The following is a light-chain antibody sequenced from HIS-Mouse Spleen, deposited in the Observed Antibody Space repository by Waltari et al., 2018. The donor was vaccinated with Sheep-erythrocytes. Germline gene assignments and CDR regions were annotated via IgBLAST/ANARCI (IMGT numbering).Light chain of an antibody. CDR2: DVS. CDR1: SSDVGGYTY. J-gene: IGLJ1*01. Sequence: QSALTQPRSVSGSPGQSVTISCTGTSSDVGGYTYVSWYQQHPGKAPKLMIYDVSKRPSGVPDRFSGSQSGNTASLTISGLQAEDEADYYCCSYAGSYNHVFATGTKVTVL. V-gene: IGLV2-11*01. CDR3: CSYAGSYNHV.